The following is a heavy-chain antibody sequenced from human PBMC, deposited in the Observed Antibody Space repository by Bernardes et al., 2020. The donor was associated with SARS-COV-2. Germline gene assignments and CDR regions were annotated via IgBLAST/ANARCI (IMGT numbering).Heavy chain of an antibody. CDR3: ARDGRWGYSVSSPGRFDY. CDR2: IIPIFGTA. CDR1: GGTFSSYA. V-gene: IGHV1-69*13. Sequence: SVKVSCKASGGTFSSYAISWVRQAPGQGLEWMGGIIPIFGTANYAQKFQGRVTITADESTSTAYMELSSLRSEDTAVYYCARDGRWGYSVSSPGRFDYWGQGTLVTVSS. J-gene: IGHJ4*02. D-gene: IGHD6-13*01.